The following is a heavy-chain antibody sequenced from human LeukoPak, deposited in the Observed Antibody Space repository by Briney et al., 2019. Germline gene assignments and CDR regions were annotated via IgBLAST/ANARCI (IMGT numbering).Heavy chain of an antibody. D-gene: IGHD4-17*01. CDR3: ARGSDYGDYGDY. CDR1: GFTVSSNY. CDR2: IYSGGST. Sequence: PGGSLRLSCAAPGFTVSSNYMSWVRQAPGKGLEWVSVIYSGGSTYYADSVKGRFTISRDNSKNTLYLQMNSLRAEDTAVYYCARGSDYGDYGDYWGQGTLVTVSS. J-gene: IGHJ4*02. V-gene: IGHV3-53*01.